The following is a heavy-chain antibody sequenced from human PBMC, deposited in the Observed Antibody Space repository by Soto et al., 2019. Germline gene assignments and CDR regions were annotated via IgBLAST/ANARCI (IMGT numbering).Heavy chain of an antibody. Sequence: EVQLVESGGGLVKPGGSVRLSCAASGFTFSSYSMNWVRQAPGKGLEWVSSISSSSSYIYYADSVKGRFTISRDNAKNSLYLQMNSLRGEDTAVYYCAREGGSIVGATSAFDIWGQGTMVTVSS. CDR3: AREGGSIVGATSAFDI. CDR1: GFTFSSYS. V-gene: IGHV3-21*01. CDR2: ISSSSSYI. J-gene: IGHJ3*02. D-gene: IGHD1-26*01.